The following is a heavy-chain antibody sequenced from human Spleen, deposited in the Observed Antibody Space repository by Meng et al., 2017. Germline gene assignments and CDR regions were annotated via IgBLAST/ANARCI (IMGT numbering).Heavy chain of an antibody. CDR1: GDSISSGGYY. V-gene: IGHV4-31*01. D-gene: IGHD6-19*01. CDR2: IYYSGST. J-gene: IGHJ4*02. CDR3: ARGIAVAGTNPPFDY. Sequence: AQLQEWGSGLVKPSQTLSLTCTVSGDSISSGGYYWSWIRQHPGKGLEWIGYIYYSGSTYYNPSLKSLVTMSVDTSKNQFSLNLSSVTAADTAVYYCARGIAVAGTNPPFDYWGQGTLVTVSS.